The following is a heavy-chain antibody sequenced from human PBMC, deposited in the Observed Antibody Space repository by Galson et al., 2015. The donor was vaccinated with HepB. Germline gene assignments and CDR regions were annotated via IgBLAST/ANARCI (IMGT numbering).Heavy chain of an antibody. CDR1: GFTFDDYA. J-gene: IGHJ5*02. CDR2: ISWNSGSI. Sequence: SLRLSCAASGFTFDDYAMHWVRQAPGKGLEWVSGISWNSGSIGYADSVKGRFTISRDNAKNSLYLQMNSLRAEDTALYYCAKDHRDYYDSSGYGTPWFDPWGQGTLVTVSS. D-gene: IGHD3-22*01. CDR3: AKDHRDYYDSSGYGTPWFDP. V-gene: IGHV3-9*01.